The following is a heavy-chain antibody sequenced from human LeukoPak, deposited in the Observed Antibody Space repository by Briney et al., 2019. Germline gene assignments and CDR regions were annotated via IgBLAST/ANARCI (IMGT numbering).Heavy chain of an antibody. CDR1: GGTFSSYT. Sequence: GASVKVCCKASGGTFSSYTISWVRQAPGQGLEWMGRIIPILGIANYAQKFQGRVTITADKPTSTAYMELSSLRSEDTAVYYCATDRRRTNTAMADYWGQGTLVTVSS. CDR3: ATDRRRTNTAMADY. CDR2: IIPILGIA. V-gene: IGHV1-69*02. J-gene: IGHJ4*02. D-gene: IGHD5-18*01.